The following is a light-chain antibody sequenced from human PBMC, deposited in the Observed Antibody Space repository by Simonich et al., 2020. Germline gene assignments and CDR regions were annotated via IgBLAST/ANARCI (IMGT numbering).Light chain of an antibody. V-gene: IGKV3-15*01. CDR2: GAS. Sequence: DIVMTQSPATLSVSPWERATLSCRASQSVSSNLAWYQQKPGQAPRLLIYGASTRATGIPARLSGSGSGTEFTLTISSMQSEDFAVYYCQQYNNWPPYTFGQGTKLEIK. J-gene: IGKJ2*01. CDR3: QQYNNWPPYT. CDR1: QSVSSN.